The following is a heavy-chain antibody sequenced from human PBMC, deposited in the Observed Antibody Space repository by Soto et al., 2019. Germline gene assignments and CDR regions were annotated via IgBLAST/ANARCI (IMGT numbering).Heavy chain of an antibody. D-gene: IGHD3-10*01. CDR2: IIPIFGTA. J-gene: IGHJ6*02. CDR1: GGTLISYA. CDR3: ARTDTIAASSGSGYYYYGMDV. V-gene: IGHV1-69*01. Sequence: GXSVKGACNASGGTLISYAVTWVRHAPGQGLEWMGGIIPIFGTANYAQKFQCRVTITADESTSTAYMELSSLRSEDTAVYYCARTDTIAASSGSGYYYYGMDVWGQGTTVTVSS.